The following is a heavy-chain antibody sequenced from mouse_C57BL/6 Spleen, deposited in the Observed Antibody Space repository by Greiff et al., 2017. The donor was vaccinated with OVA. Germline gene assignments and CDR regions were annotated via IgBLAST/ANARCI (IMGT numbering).Heavy chain of an antibody. D-gene: IGHD1-1*01. CDR2: ISDGGSYT. V-gene: IGHV5-4*01. J-gene: IGHJ1*03. CDR1: GFTFSSYA. Sequence: EVQVVESGGGLVKPGGSLKLSCAASGFTFSSYAMSWVRQTPEKRLEWVATISDGGSYTYYPDNVKGRITISRDNAKNNLYLQMSHLKSEDTAMYYCARDAYYGSSLYWYFDVWGTGTTVTVSS. CDR3: ARDAYYGSSLYWYFDV.